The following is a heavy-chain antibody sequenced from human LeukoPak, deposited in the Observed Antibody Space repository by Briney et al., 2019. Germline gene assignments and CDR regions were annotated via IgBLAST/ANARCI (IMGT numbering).Heavy chain of an antibody. V-gene: IGHV1-46*01. CDR2: VNPSGGST. CDR1: GYTFTSYY. D-gene: IGHD6-19*01. CDR3: ARGSSGWYTELDAFDI. J-gene: IGHJ3*02. Sequence: ASVKVSCKASGYTFTSYYMHWVRQAPGQGLEWMGIVNPSGGSTIYAQNFQGRVTMTRDMSTSTVYMELSSLRAEDTAVYYCARGSSGWYTELDAFDIWGQGTMVTVSS.